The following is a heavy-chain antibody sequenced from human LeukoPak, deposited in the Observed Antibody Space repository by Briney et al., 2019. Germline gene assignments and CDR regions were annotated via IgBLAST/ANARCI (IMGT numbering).Heavy chain of an antibody. Sequence: ASVKVSCKAPGGTFSSYAISWVRQAPGQGLEWMGRIIPIFGTANYAQKFQGRVTITTDESTSTAYMELSSLRSEDTAVYYCARTGYSYGGGDYWGQGTLVTVSS. D-gene: IGHD5-18*01. J-gene: IGHJ4*02. CDR3: ARTGYSYGGGDY. CDR2: IIPIFGTA. V-gene: IGHV1-69*05. CDR1: GGTFSSYA.